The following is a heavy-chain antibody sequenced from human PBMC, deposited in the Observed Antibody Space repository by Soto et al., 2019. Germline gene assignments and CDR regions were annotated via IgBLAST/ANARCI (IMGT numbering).Heavy chain of an antibody. CDR2: IYSGGTP. CDR3: ARIDRSYFAFDC. D-gene: IGHD1-26*01. CDR1: GFTVTSNY. V-gene: IGHV3-66*01. Sequence: PGGSLRLSCAAAGFTVTSNYMSWVRQAPGKGLEWVSVIYSGGTPYYAGSVKGRFTISRDNSKNTLYLQMDSLRAEDTAVYYCARIDRSYFAFDCWGQGTLVTVSS. J-gene: IGHJ4*02.